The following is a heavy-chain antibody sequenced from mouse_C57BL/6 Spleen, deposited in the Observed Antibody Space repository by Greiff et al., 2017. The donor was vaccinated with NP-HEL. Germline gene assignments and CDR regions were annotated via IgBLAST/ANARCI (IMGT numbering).Heavy chain of an antibody. V-gene: IGHV3-6*01. CDR1: GYSITSGYY. CDR3: ARGAGSSYVRYFDV. J-gene: IGHJ1*03. D-gene: IGHD1-1*01. Sequence: EVKLQESGPGLVKPSQSLSLTCSVTGYSITSGYYWNWIRQFPGNKLEWMGYISYDGSNNYNPSLKNRISITRDTSKNQFFLKLNSVTTEDTATYYCARGAGSSYVRYFDVWGTGTTVTVSS. CDR2: ISYDGSN.